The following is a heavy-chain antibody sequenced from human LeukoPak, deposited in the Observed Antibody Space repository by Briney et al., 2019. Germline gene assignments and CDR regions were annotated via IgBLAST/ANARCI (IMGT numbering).Heavy chain of an antibody. V-gene: IGHV1-2*02. CDR3: ARVIAVTRIPDY. CDR1: GYTFTGYY. D-gene: IGHD6-19*01. J-gene: IGHJ4*02. CDR2: INPNSGGT. Sequence: ASVKVSCKASGYTFTGYYMHWVRQAPGQGLEWMGWINPNSGGTNYAQKLQGRVTMTTDTSTSTAYMELRSLRSDDTAVYYCARVIAVTRIPDYWGQGTLVTVSS.